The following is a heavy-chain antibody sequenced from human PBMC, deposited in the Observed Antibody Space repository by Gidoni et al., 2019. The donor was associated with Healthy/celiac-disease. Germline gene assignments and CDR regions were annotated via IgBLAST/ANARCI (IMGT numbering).Heavy chain of an antibody. J-gene: IGHJ4*02. V-gene: IGHV4-34*01. Sequence: QVQLQQWGAGLLKPSETLSLTCAVYGGSFSGYYWSWIRQPPGKGLEWIGEINHSGSTNYHPSLKSRVTISVDTSKNQFSLKLSSVTAADTAVYYCAGMGRYNWNDELDYWGQGTLVTVSS. D-gene: IGHD1-20*01. CDR1: GGSFSGYY. CDR2: INHSGST. CDR3: AGMGRYNWNDELDY.